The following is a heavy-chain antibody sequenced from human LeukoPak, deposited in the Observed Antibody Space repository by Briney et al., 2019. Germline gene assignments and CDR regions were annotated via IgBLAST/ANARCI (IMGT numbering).Heavy chain of an antibody. CDR2: IYYSGST. CDR1: GGPIRSYH. CDR3: ARDRASWADQAYSSSWYGIDY. V-gene: IGHV4-59*13. Sequence: WVTLSLICSVSGGPIRSYHGSWLRQPPGKGREGLVHIYYSGSTNYNRSLKSRVTISVDTCKNQFVLKKSSVTAPDTAVYYCARDRASWADQAYSSSWYGIDYWGQGTLVTVSS. J-gene: IGHJ4*02. D-gene: IGHD6-13*01.